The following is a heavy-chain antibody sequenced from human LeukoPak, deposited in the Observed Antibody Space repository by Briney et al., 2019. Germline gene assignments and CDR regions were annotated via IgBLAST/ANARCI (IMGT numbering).Heavy chain of an antibody. CDR2: IYHSGST. CDR1: GGSISSGGYY. D-gene: IGHD6-13*01. Sequence: PSQTLSLTCTVSGGSISSGGYYWSWIRQPPGKGLEWIGYIYHSGSTNYNPSLKSRVTMSVDTSKNQFSLKLSSVTAADTAVYYCARGVRRPGIAAAGRVPTTFDYWGQGTLVTVSS. J-gene: IGHJ4*02. V-gene: IGHV4-30-2*01. CDR3: ARGVRRPGIAAAGRVPTTFDY.